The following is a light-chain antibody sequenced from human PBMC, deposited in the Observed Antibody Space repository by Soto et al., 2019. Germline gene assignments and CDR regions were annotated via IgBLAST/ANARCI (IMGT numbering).Light chain of an antibody. V-gene: IGLV7-46*01. CDR3: LLTFRGPWV. Sequence: QAVVTQEPSLTVSPGGTVTLTCASSTGAVTSDHHTYWFQQKPGQAPRILIFDTRKGHSWTPARFSGSLLGGQAALTLSGAQPEDEAEYYCLLTFRGPWVFGGGTKVTVL. J-gene: IGLJ3*02. CDR2: DTR. CDR1: TGAVTSDHH.